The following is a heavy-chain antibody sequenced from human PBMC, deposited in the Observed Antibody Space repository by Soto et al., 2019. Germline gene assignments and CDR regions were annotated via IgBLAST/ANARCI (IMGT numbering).Heavy chain of an antibody. D-gene: IGHD2-8*02. CDR1: GFTFSNDW. V-gene: IGHV3-74*01. CDR2: INMDGSST. CDR3: ARGPRGVYGNDY. J-gene: IGHJ4*02. Sequence: EVQLVESGGGLVQPGGSLRLSCAASGFTFSNDWMHWVRQAAGKGLVWVSRINMDGSSTNYADSVKGQFNISRDNAKNTLYLQMNSLRVDDTAIYCCARGPRGVYGNDYWGQGALVTVSS.